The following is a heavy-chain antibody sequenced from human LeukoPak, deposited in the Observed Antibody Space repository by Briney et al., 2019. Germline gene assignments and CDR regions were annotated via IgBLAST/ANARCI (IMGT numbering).Heavy chain of an antibody. D-gene: IGHD3-22*01. CDR2: ISPIFGTV. Sequence: ASVKVSCKASGGTFSRYAISWVRQAPGQGLEWMGGISPIFGTVNYAQKFQGRVTITADESTSTAYMEVSSLRSEDTAVYYCARVCDSSGYYPVYYFDYWGQGTLVTVSS. V-gene: IGHV1-69*13. CDR1: GGTFSRYA. J-gene: IGHJ4*02. CDR3: ARVCDSSGYYPVYYFDY.